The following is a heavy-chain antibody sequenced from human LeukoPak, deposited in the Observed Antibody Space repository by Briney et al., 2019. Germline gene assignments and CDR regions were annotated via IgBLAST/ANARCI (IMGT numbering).Heavy chain of an antibody. J-gene: IGHJ6*03. CDR3: ARPGSSSWYVAYYYMDV. Sequence: GGSLRLSCAASGFTLIAYGLSGFGQAPGRGRRGGAKKKQDGSEKYYVDSVKGRFTISRDNAKNSLYLQMNSLRAEDTAVYYCARPGSSSWYVAYYYMDVWGKETTVTVSS. V-gene: IGHV3-7*01. D-gene: IGHD6-13*01. CDR1: GFTLIAYG. CDR2: KKQDGSEK.